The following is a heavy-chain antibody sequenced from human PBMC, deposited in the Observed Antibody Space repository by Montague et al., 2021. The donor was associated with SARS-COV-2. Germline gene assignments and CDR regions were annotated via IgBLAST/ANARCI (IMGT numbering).Heavy chain of an antibody. J-gene: IGHJ4*01. CDR2: ISLTRSS. V-gene: IGHV4-59*01. Sequence: SETLSLTCSVSAATYTYSYWRWTRPSPGTALDWTGYISLTRSSYHNPSSKSRFTISVDTSENQFSLKVTSVTAADTGGYYCARKVVLADCFDFWGNGTLVTVPS. D-gene: IGHD2-15*01. CDR1: AATYTYSY. CDR3: ARKVVLADCFDF.